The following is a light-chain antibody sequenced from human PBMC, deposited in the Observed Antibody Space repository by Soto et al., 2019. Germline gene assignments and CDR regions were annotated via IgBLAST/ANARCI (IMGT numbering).Light chain of an antibody. CDR3: QSHHSSCLVV. Sequence: NFMLTQPHSVSESPGKTVTISCTRNSGNIASSYVQWFQQRPGSAPTTVIYDDKQRPSGVPDRFSGSIDSSSNSASLTISGLQTEDEADYYCQSHHSSCLVVFGGGTKVTVL. CDR2: DDK. CDR1: SGNIASSY. J-gene: IGLJ2*01. V-gene: IGLV6-57*04.